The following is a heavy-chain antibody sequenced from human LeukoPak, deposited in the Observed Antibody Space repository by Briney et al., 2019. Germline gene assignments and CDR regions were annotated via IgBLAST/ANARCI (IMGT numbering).Heavy chain of an antibody. CDR2: ISYDGSNK. V-gene: IGHV3-30-3*01. D-gene: IGHD2-2*02. J-gene: IGHJ4*02. Sequence: GRSLRLSCAASGFTFSSYAMHWVRQAPGKGLEWVAVISYDGSNKYYADSVKGRFTISRDNSKNTLYLQMNSLRAEDTAVYYCARSGIQSGYCSSTSCYTGYWGQGTLVTVSS. CDR3: ARSGIQSGYCSSTSCYTGY. CDR1: GFTFSSYA.